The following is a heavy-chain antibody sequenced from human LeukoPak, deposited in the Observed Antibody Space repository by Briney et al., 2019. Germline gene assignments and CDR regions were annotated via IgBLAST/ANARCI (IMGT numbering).Heavy chain of an antibody. CDR1: GASIISYY. J-gene: IGHJ5*02. CDR2: IYYSGTT. CDR3: AKNGVGYNWFDP. D-gene: IGHD2-8*01. Sequence: PSETLSLTCTVSGASIISYYWSWIRQPPGKGLEWICYIYYSGTTNYNPALKRRVPISVDTSRNQFSLKLSSVTAAETAVYYCAKNGVGYNWFDPWGQGTLVTVSS. V-gene: IGHV4-59*08.